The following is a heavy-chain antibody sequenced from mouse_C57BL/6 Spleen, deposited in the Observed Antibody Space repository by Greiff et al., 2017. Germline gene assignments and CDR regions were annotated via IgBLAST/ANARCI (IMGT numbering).Heavy chain of an antibody. CDR3: ARGILQYYYAMDY. CDR1: GFTFTDYY. CDR2: IYPGSGNT. V-gene: IGHV1-84*01. J-gene: IGHJ4*01. Sequence: VQLLQSGPELVKPGASVKISCKASGFTFTDYYMNWVKQRPGQGLEWIGWIYPGSGNTKYNEKFKGKATLTVDTSSSTAYMQLSGLTSVEAAVYVCARGILQYYYAMDYWGQGTSVTVSA. D-gene: IGHD1-1*01.